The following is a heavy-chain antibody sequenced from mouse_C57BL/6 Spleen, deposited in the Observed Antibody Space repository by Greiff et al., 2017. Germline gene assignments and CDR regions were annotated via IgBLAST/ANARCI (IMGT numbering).Heavy chain of an antibody. D-gene: IGHD1-1*01. Sequence: EVQRVESEGGLVQPGSSMKLSCTASGFTFSDYYMAWVRQVPEKGLEWVANINYDGSSTYYLDSLKSRFIISRDNAKNLLYLQMSSLKSEDTATYYCARRSSYSAMDYGGQGTSVTVSS. CDR1: GFTFSDYY. CDR2: INYDGSST. CDR3: ARRSSYSAMDY. V-gene: IGHV5-16*01. J-gene: IGHJ4*01.